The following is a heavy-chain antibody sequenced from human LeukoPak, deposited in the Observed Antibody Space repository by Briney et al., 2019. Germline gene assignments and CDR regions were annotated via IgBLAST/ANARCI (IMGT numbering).Heavy chain of an antibody. V-gene: IGHV3-48*03. Sequence: GGSLRLSCAASGFTFSSYEMNWVRQAPGKGLEWVSYISSSGSTIYYADSVKGRFTIPRDNAKNSLYLQMNSLRAEDTAVYYCAREDDSSGYYYGIFDSWGQGTLVTVSS. J-gene: IGHJ4*02. CDR3: AREDDSSGYYYGIFDS. CDR1: GFTFSSYE. CDR2: ISSSGSTI. D-gene: IGHD3-22*01.